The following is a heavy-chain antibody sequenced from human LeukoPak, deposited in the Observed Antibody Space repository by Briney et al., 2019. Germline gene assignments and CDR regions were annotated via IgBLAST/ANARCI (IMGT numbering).Heavy chain of an antibody. CDR3: ASVRGGTHYFDY. CDR1: GGSISRSIYY. J-gene: IGHJ4*02. CDR2: IDYSGST. D-gene: IGHD1-26*01. Sequence: SETLSLTCTVSGGSISRSIYYWGWIRQPPGKGLEWIGSIDYSGSTYYNPSLKSRVTISVDTSKNQFSLRLSSVTAADTAVYYCASVRGGTHYFDYWGQGTLVTVSS. V-gene: IGHV4-39*01.